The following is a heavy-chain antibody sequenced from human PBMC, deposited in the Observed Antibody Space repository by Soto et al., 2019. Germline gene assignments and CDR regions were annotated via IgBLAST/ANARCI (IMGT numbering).Heavy chain of an antibody. CDR1: GYTFTSYG. D-gene: IGHD3-9*01. CDR2: ISAYNGNT. V-gene: IGHV1-18*01. CDR3: ASQTLTGSYYYYSGMDV. J-gene: IGHJ6*02. Sequence: QVQLVQSGAEVKKPGASVKVSCKASGYTFTSYGISWVRQAPGQGLEWMGWISAYNGNTNYAQKLQGRVTMTTDTSTSTAYMELRSLRSDDTAVYDCASQTLTGSYYYYSGMDVWGQGTTVTVSS.